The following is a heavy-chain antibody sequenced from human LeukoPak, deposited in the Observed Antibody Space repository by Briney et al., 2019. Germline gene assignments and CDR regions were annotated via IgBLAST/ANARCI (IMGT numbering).Heavy chain of an antibody. J-gene: IGHJ4*02. V-gene: IGHV3-9*01. CDR1: GFTFDDYA. D-gene: IGHD1-26*01. CDR2: ISWNSGSI. CDR3: ATGRVGATPPFDY. Sequence: QPGRSLRLSCAASGFTFDDYAMHWVRQAPGKGLEWVSGISWNSGSIGCADSVKGRFTISRDNAKNSLYLQMNSLRAEDTALYYCATGRVGATPPFDYWGQGTLVTVSS.